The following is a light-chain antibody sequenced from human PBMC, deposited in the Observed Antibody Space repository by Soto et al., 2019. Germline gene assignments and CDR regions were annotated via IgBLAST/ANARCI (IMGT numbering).Light chain of an antibody. CDR1: SXDVGGYNY. V-gene: IGLV2-11*01. Sequence: QSALTQPHSVSGSPGQSVTICCTGTSXDVGGYNYVSWYQQHPGKAPKLMIYDVSKRPSGVPDRFSGSKSGNTASLTISGLQAEDEADYYCCSYGGSYSYVFGTWTKPTVL. CDR2: DVS. J-gene: IGLJ1*01. CDR3: CSYGGSYSYV.